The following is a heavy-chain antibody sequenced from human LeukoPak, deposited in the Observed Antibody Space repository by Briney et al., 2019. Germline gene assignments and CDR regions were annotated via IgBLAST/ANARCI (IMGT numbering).Heavy chain of an antibody. CDR2: INHSGST. J-gene: IGHJ3*02. CDR1: GGSFSGYY. Sequence: SETLSLTCAVYGGSFSGYYWSWIRQPPGKGLEWIGEINHSGSTNYNPSLKSRVTISVDTSKNQFSLKLSSVTAADTAVYYCARRLLGRRNVRYAFDIWGQGTMVTVSS. D-gene: IGHD4-17*01. V-gene: IGHV4-34*01. CDR3: ARRLLGRRNVRYAFDI.